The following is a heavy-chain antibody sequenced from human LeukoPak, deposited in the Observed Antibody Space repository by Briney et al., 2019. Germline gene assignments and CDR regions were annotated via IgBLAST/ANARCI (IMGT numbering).Heavy chain of an antibody. Sequence: GGSLRLSCAASGFTFSSYAMSWVRQAPGKGLEWVSSVSGSSDSTYYADSVKGRFTISRDNSKNTMYLQMNSLRAEDTAVYYCAKGYTSGWYFFDYWGQGTLVTVSS. CDR1: GFTFSSYA. V-gene: IGHV3-23*01. D-gene: IGHD6-19*01. CDR2: VSGSSDST. J-gene: IGHJ4*02. CDR3: AKGYTSGWYFFDY.